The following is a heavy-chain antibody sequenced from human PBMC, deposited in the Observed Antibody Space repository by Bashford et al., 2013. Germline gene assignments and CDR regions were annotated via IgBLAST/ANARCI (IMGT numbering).Heavy chain of an antibody. D-gene: IGHD3-22*01. V-gene: IGHV3-15*01. J-gene: IGHJ4*02. CDR3: TTRHYYDNNDFDC. Sequence: VRQGSRKGLEWVGRIKSKTDGGTIDYAAPVKGRFDISRDDSKNTLYLQMNSLKAEDTAVYYCTTRHYYDNNDFDCWGQGTLVTVSS. CDR2: IKSKTDGGTI.